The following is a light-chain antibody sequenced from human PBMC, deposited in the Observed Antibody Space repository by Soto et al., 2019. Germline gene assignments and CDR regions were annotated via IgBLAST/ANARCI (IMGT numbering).Light chain of an antibody. CDR3: QQYSSWLRS. CDR1: QTVTN. Sequence: EVVLTQSPATLSLSPGEGASLSCRASQTVTNLAWYQHKPGQAPRLLIYHASTRATGIPARFSGSGSGTDFPLSISILEPEDFAVYYCQQYSSWLRSFGGGTKVEIK. J-gene: IGKJ4*01. CDR2: HAS. V-gene: IGKV3-11*01.